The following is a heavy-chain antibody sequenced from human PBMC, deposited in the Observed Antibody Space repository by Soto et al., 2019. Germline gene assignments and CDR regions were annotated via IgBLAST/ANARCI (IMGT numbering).Heavy chain of an antibody. CDR1: GFTFSMYS. Sequence: PGGSLRLSCEVSGFTFSMYSMSWVRQSPGKGLEWVAKIPQDGVDGHYADSVKGRFTISRDNRKNSLYLQLNNLRAEDTAVYYCARDHLILPAHDFFYGSDVWGRGATVTVSS. CDR3: ARDHLILPAHDFFYGSDV. J-gene: IGHJ6*02. CDR2: IPQDGVDG. V-gene: IGHV3-7*03. D-gene: IGHD2-21*02.